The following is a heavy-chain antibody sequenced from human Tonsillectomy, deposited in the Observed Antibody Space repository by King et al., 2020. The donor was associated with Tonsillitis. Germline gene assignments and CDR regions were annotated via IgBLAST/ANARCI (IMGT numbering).Heavy chain of an antibody. D-gene: IGHD5-12*01. V-gene: IGHV3-30*02. Sequence: EQLVQSGGGVVQPGGSLRLSCITSGFSFSSHGMHWVRQAPGKGLDWVAFIRDDGSDKYYADSVRGRFIISRDNSKNTLYLQVNRLRAEDTAVYYCAKVSEDLSGYDYPLDSWGQGTLVTVSS. J-gene: IGHJ4*02. CDR2: IRDDGSDK. CDR3: AKVSEDLSGYDYPLDS. CDR1: GFSFSSHG.